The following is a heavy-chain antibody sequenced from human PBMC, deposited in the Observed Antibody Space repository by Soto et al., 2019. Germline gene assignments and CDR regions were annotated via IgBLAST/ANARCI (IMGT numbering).Heavy chain of an antibody. D-gene: IGHD3-16*01. CDR3: ARDLGGVWGSYVPLDY. J-gene: IGHJ4*02. CDR1: GYTFTSYA. V-gene: IGHV1-3*01. Sequence: QVQLVQSGAEVKKPGASVKVSCKASGYTFTSYAMHWVRQAPGQRLEWMGWINAGNGNTKYSQKFQGRVTITRDTSASTGYMELSSLRSEDTAVYYCARDLGGVWGSYVPLDYWGQGTLVTVSS. CDR2: INAGNGNT.